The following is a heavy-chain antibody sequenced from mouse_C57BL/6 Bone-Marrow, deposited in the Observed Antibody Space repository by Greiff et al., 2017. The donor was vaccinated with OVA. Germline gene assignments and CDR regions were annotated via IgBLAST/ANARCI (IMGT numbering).Heavy chain of an antibody. D-gene: IGHD1-1*01. V-gene: IGHV5-6*01. J-gene: IGHJ2*01. CDR3: ARRFITTVVASFGY. Sequence: EVQLVESGGDLVKPGGSLKLSCAASGFTFSSYGMSWVRQTPDKRLEWVATISSGGSYTYYPDSVKGRFTISRDNAKNTLYLQRSSLKSEDTAMYYCARRFITTVVASFGYWGKGTTLTVSS. CDR2: ISSGGSYT. CDR1: GFTFSSYG.